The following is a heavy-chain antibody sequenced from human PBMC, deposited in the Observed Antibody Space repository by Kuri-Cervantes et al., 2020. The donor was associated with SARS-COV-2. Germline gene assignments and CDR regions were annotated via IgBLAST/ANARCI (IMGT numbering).Heavy chain of an antibody. CDR3: ATARFQWELLPLSS. J-gene: IGHJ5*02. V-gene: IGHV1-24*01. D-gene: IGHD1-26*01. CDR2: FDPEDGET. Sequence: ASVKVSCKVSGYTLTELSMHWVRQAPGKGLEWMGGFDPEDGETIYAQKFQGRVTMTEDTSTDTAYMELSSLRSEDTAVYYCATARFQWELLPLSSWGQRTLVTVSS. CDR1: GYTLTELS.